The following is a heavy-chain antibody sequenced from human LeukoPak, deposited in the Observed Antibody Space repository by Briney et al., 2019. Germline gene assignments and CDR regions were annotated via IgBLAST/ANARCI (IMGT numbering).Heavy chain of an antibody. V-gene: IGHV4-30-4*08. Sequence: SETLSLTCTVSGGSISSGDYYWSWIRQPPGKGLEWIGYIYYSGSTYYNPSLKSRVTISVDTSKNQFSLKLSSVTAADTAVYYCARHDYDILTGYRLDYWGQGTLVTVSS. D-gene: IGHD3-9*01. CDR1: GGSISSGDYY. CDR2: IYYSGST. CDR3: ARHDYDILTGYRLDY. J-gene: IGHJ4*02.